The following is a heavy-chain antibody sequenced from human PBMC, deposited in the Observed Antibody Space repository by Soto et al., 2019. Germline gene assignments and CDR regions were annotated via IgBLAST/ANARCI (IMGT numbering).Heavy chain of an antibody. V-gene: IGHV3-7*04. J-gene: IGHJ4*02. CDR1: GFTFSSYW. Sequence: GGSLRLSCAASGFTFSSYWISWVRQAPWKGLEWVANIKQDGSGKYYVDSVKGRFTISRDNAKNSLYMQMNSLTAEDTAVYYCARVGNTETAIDQGLDFCGQGTLVTVSS. CDR3: ARVGNTETAIDQGLDF. CDR2: IKQDGSGK. D-gene: IGHD5-18*01.